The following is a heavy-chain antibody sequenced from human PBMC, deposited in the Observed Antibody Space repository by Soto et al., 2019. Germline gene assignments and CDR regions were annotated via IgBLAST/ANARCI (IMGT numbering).Heavy chain of an antibody. CDR3: ARDSVTTVNTRSFDY. V-gene: IGHV3-48*02. D-gene: IGHD4-17*01. CDR2: ISSSSSTI. Sequence: EAQLVESGGGLVQPGGSLRLSCVASGFTFKTYSMNWFRQAPGTGLVWVSYISSSSSTIYYTDSVKGRFTISRDNAKNSLYLQMNSLRDEDTAVYYCARDSVTTVNTRSFDYWGQGTLVTVSS. CDR1: GFTFKTYS. J-gene: IGHJ4*02.